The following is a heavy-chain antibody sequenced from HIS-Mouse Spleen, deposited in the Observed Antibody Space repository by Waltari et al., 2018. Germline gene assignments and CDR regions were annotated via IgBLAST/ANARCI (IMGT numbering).Heavy chain of an antibody. CDR3: AKDKHHAFDY. J-gene: IGHJ4*02. Sequence: QVQLVESGGGVVQPGLSLSPSCAASGFPLSSYGMHWVRQAPGKGLEWVAVISYDGSNKYYADSVKGRLTISRDNSKNTLYLQMNSLRAEDTAVYYCAKDKHHAFDYWGQGTLVTVSS. CDR2: ISYDGSNK. CDR1: GFPLSSYG. V-gene: IGHV3-30*18.